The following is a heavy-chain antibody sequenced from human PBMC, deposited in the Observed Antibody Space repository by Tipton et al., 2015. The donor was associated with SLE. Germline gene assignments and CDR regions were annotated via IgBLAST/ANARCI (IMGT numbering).Heavy chain of an antibody. V-gene: IGHV3-30*02. Sequence: SLRLSCVASGFTFSNYGMHWVRQAPGKGLEWVAFIRYDETKEYYADSVNGRFIISRDTSKNTLYLQMNTLRPEDTGFYYCVREAGGAAGEAFDIWGQGTMVTVSS. CDR3: VREAGGAAGEAFDI. CDR1: GFTFSNYG. J-gene: IGHJ3*02. D-gene: IGHD6-13*01. CDR2: IRYDETKE.